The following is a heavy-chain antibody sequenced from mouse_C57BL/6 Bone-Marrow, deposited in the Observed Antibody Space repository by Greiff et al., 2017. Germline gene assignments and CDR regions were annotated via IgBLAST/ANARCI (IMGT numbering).Heavy chain of an antibody. CDR3: AREGDYYGSSYFDY. V-gene: IGHV1-81*01. Sequence: QVQLQQSGPELVKPGASVKISCKASGYSFTDYNMNWVKQRTGQGLEWIGEIYPRSGNTYYNEKFKGKATLTADKSSSTAYMELRSLTSEDSAVYFCAREGDYYGSSYFDYWGQGTTLTVSS. D-gene: IGHD1-1*01. J-gene: IGHJ2*01. CDR2: IYPRSGNT. CDR1: GYSFTDYN.